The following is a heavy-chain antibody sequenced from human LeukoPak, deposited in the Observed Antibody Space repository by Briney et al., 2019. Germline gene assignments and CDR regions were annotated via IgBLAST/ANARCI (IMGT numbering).Heavy chain of an antibody. CDR3: ARDWGYYDSSGYSLFDY. J-gene: IGHJ4*02. CDR1: GYTFTSYG. CDR2: ISAYNGNT. V-gene: IGHV1-18*01. Sequence: GASVKVSCKASGYTFTSYGSSWVRQAPGHGLEWIGWISAYNGNTNYAQKLQGRLTMTPDTSTSTAYMELTSLRSDDTAVYYCARDWGYYDSSGYSLFDYWGQGTLVTVSS. D-gene: IGHD3-22*01.